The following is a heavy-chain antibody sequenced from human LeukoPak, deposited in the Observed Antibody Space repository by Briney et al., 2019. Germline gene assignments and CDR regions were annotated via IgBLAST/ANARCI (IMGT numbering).Heavy chain of an antibody. D-gene: IGHD1-7*01. CDR3: ATFTRTNYYYYYYMDV. J-gene: IGHJ6*03. CDR2: IIPIFGTA. Sequence: GASVKVSCKASGGTFSSYAISWVRQAPGQGLEWMGGIIPIFGTANYAQKFQGRVTITADESTSTAYMELSSLRSEDTAVYYCATFTRTNYYYYYYMDVWGKGTTVTVSS. CDR1: GGTFSSYA. V-gene: IGHV1-69*13.